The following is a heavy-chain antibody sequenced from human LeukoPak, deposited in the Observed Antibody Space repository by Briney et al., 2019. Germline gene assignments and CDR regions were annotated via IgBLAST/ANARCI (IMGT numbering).Heavy chain of an antibody. D-gene: IGHD6-6*01. J-gene: IGHJ4*02. Sequence: SETLSLTCAVYGGSFSGYYWSWIRQPPGKGLEWIGYIYYSGSTYYSPSLKSRVTISVDTSKNQFSLKLSSVTAADTAVYYCARVYGSSPGVDYWGQGTLVTVSS. CDR3: ARVYGSSPGVDY. CDR1: GGSFSGYY. CDR2: IYYSGST. V-gene: IGHV4-30-4*08.